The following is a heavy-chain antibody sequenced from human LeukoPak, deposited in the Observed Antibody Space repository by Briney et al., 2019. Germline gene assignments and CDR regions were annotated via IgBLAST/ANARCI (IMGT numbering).Heavy chain of an antibody. CDR2: IYYGGST. J-gene: IGHJ3*02. D-gene: IGHD3-22*01. Sequence: SETLSLTCTVSGGSISSSSYYWGWIRQPPGKGLEWIGSIYYGGSTYYNPSLKSRVTISVDTSKNQFSLKLSSVTAADTAVYYCARANYYDSIGYSRGAFDIWGQGTMVTVSS. V-gene: IGHV4-39*07. CDR3: ARANYYDSIGYSRGAFDI. CDR1: GGSISSSSYY.